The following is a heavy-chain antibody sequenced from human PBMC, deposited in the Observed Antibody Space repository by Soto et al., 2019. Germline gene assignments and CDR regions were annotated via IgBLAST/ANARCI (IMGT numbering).Heavy chain of an antibody. D-gene: IGHD3-3*01. J-gene: IGHJ3*02. CDR2: IVVGSGNT. CDR1: GFTFTSSA. V-gene: IGHV1-58*01. CDR3: AAVGSPSGHDFFSGSAIDI. Sequence: SVKVSCKASGFTFTSSAVQWVRQARGQRLEWIGWIVVGSGNTNYAQKFQERVTITRDMSTSTAYMELSSLRSEDTAVYYCAAVGSPSGHDFFSGSAIDIWGQGTMVTVSS.